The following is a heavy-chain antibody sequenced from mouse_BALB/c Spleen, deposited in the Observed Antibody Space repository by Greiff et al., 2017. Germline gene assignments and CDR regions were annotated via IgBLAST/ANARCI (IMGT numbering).Heavy chain of an antibody. CDR3: ARKVRYYAMDY. CDR2: ILPGSGST. J-gene: IGHJ4*01. D-gene: IGHD2-14*01. Sequence: VKLMESGAELMKPGASVKISCKATGYTFSSYWIEWVKQRPGHGLEWIGEILPGSGSTNYNEKFKGKATFTADTSSNTAYMQLSSLTSEDSAVYYCARKVRYYAMDYWGQGTSVTVSS. CDR1: GYTFSSYW. V-gene: IGHV1-9*01.